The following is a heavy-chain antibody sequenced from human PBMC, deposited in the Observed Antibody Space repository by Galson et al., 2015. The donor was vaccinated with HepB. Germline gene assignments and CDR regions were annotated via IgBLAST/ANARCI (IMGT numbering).Heavy chain of an antibody. Sequence: SVKVSCKASGYTFTSYAMNWVRQAPGQGLEWMGWINTNTGNPTYAQGFTGRFVFSLDTSVSTAYLQICSLKAEDTAVYYCARTLGGVCSSTSCLNNWFDPWGQGTLVTVSS. D-gene: IGHD2-2*01. CDR2: INTNTGNP. J-gene: IGHJ5*02. V-gene: IGHV7-4-1*01. CDR3: ARTLGGVCSSTSCLNNWFDP. CDR1: GYTFTSYA.